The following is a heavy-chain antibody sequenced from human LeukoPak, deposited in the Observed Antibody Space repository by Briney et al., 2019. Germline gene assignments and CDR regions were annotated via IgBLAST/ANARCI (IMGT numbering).Heavy chain of an antibody. CDR1: GFIVSHNT. CDR3: AETRGYSGYDHIDS. J-gene: IGHJ4*02. V-gene: IGHV3-66*01. CDR2: VYSAGTT. D-gene: IGHD5-12*01. Sequence: PGGSLRLSCAASGFIVSHNTMAWVRQAPGKGLEWVSLVYSAGTTYYADSVKGRFTISRDNSRNSLLLQMNNLRAEDTAVYYCAETRGYSGYDHIDSWGQGTLVTVSS.